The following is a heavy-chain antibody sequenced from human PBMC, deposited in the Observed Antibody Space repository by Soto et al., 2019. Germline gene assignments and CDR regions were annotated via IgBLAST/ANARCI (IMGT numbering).Heavy chain of an antibody. J-gene: IGHJ6*02. Sequence: PGGSLRLSCAASGFTFSTYSMNWVRQAPGKGLEWVSSISSGSDYIYYADSVKGRFPTSRDNAKNSLYLQMNSLRAEDTAVYYSARVYCSTSSCGLDVWGQGTTVTVSS. D-gene: IGHD2-2*01. CDR1: GFTFSTYS. V-gene: IGHV3-21*01. CDR3: ARVYCSTSSCGLDV. CDR2: ISSGSDYI.